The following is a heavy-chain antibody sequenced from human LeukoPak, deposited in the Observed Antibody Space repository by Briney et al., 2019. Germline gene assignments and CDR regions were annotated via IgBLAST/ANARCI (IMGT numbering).Heavy chain of an antibody. J-gene: IGHJ4*02. CDR3: ARGSWELDY. Sequence: GGSLRLSCAASGFTFSSYAMSWVRQAPGKGLEWVSAISGNGGTTYYADSVKGRFTISRDNAKNMLYLQMNSLRAEGTAVYYCARGSWELDYWGQGTLVTVSS. CDR2: ISGNGGTT. D-gene: IGHD1-26*01. V-gene: IGHV3-23*01. CDR1: GFTFSSYA.